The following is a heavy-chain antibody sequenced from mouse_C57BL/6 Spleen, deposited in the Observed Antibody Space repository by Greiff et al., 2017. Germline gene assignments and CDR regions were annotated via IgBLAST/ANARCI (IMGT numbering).Heavy chain of an antibody. D-gene: IGHD2-4*01. CDR3: ARRSKTYDYDHYYAMDY. CDR1: GYTFTGYW. Sequence: VQLQQSGAELMKPGASVKLSCKATGYTFTGYWIEWVKQRPGHGLEWIGEILPGSGSTNYNEKFKGKATFTADTSSNTAYMQLSSLTTEDSAIYYCARRSKTYDYDHYYAMDYWGQGTSVTGSS. V-gene: IGHV1-9*01. J-gene: IGHJ4*01. CDR2: ILPGSGST.